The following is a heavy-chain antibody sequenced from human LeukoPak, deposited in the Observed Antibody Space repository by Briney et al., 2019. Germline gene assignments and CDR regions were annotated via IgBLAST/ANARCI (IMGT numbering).Heavy chain of an antibody. Sequence: GGSLRLSCAASGFTFSDYYMSWIRQAPGKGLEWVSYISSSGSTIYYADSVKGRFTISRDNSKKTLYLQMRSVRAEDTAVYYCAKDTGYYYDSSGYRAPDYWGQGTLVTVSS. J-gene: IGHJ4*02. CDR1: GFTFSDYY. V-gene: IGHV3-11*01. D-gene: IGHD3-22*01. CDR2: ISSSGSTI. CDR3: AKDTGYYYDSSGYRAPDY.